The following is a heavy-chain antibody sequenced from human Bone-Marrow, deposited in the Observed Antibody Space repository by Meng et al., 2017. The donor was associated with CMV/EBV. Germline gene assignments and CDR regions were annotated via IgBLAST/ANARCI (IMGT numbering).Heavy chain of an antibody. Sequence: GESLKISCAASGFTFTDAWMNWVRQAPGKGLEWVGRAKSKSDGGTTDYAAPVKGRFIVSRDDSQNTVYLQMNSLKTEDTAVYYCAGGPGKTDFDYWGQGTQVTVSS. CDR1: GFTFTDAW. CDR2: AKSKSDGGTT. V-gene: IGHV3-15*01. D-gene: IGHD3-10*01. CDR3: AGGPGKTDFDY. J-gene: IGHJ4*02.